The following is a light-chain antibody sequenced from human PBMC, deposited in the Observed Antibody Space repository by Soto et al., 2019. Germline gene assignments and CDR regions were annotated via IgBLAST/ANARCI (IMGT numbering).Light chain of an antibody. CDR1: QDINVY. J-gene: IGKJ5*01. V-gene: IGKV1-39*01. CDR2: SAS. Sequence: DIQMTQSPSSVSASVGDTVTITCRASQDINVYLNWYQQKPGEVPKLLIYSASSLHSGVPSRFTGSGSETDFTLTISSLLPEDFATYYCQESYSTPITFGQGTRLEIK. CDR3: QESYSTPIT.